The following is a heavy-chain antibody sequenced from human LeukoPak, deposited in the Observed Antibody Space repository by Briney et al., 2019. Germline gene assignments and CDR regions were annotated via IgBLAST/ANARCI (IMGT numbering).Heavy chain of an antibody. Sequence: ASVKVSCKASGDSFTSNYIHWVRQAPGQGLEWMGMIYPRDGSTSYAQRFQDRVTVTRDTSTSTVHMELSGLRSEDTAVYYCARDQEGFGYWGQGTQVTVSS. CDR2: IYPRDGST. V-gene: IGHV1-46*01. CDR3: ARDQEGFGY. J-gene: IGHJ4*02. CDR1: GDSFTSNY.